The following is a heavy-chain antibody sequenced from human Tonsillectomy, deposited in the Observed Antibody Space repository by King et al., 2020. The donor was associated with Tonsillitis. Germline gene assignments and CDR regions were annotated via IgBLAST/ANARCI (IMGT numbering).Heavy chain of an antibody. CDR2: IKQDGSEI. CDR1: GFAFSNYW. J-gene: IGHJ6*02. Sequence: VQLVESGGGLVQPGGSLRLSCAASGFAFSNYWMNWVRQAPGKGLEWVANIKQDGSEIYYVDSAKGRFTISRDNAKNSLYLQMNSLRAEDTAVYYCARDSSTVLINYYYGMDVWGQGTTVTISS. D-gene: IGHD4-23*01. CDR3: ARDSSTVLINYYYGMDV. V-gene: IGHV3-7*01.